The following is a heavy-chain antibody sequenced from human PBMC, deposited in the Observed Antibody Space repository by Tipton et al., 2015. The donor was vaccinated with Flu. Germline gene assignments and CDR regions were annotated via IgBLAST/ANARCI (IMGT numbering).Heavy chain of an antibody. CDR1: GFTFSRYA. CDR3: ARETQWSNFDY. D-gene: IGHD6-19*01. J-gene: IGHJ4*02. CDR2: VSGGGGTR. V-gene: IGHV3-23*01. Sequence: SLRLSCAASGFTFSRYAMSWVRQAPGKGLEWVSAVSGGGGTRYFADSVKGRFTISRDNAKNSLYLQMNSLRAEDTALYYCARETQWSNFDYWGQGVLVTVSS.